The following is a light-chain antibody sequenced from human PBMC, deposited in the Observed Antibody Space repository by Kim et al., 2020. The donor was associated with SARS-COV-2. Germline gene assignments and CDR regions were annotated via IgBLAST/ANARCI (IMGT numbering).Light chain of an antibody. CDR2: AAS. V-gene: IGKV1-39*01. Sequence: DIQMTQSPSSLSASVGDRVTITCRASQSISSSSSWYQQKPGKAPKLLTYAASSLQSGVPSRFSGSGSETDFTLIISSLQPEDFATYYCQQSYSIPYTFGQGTKLEI. CDR3: QQSYSIPYT. J-gene: IGKJ2*01. CDR1: QSISSS.